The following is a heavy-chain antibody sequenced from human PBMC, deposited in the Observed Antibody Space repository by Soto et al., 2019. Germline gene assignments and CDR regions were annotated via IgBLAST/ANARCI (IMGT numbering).Heavy chain of an antibody. Sequence: QVQLVESGGGVVQPGRSLRLSCAASGFTFSSYGMHWVRQAPGKGLEWVAVISYDGSNKYYADSVKGRFTISRDNSKNTLYLQMNSLRAEDTAVYYCAKDGLLLYYYYGMDVWGQGTTVTVSS. CDR2: ISYDGSNK. D-gene: IGHD2-15*01. V-gene: IGHV3-30*18. CDR3: AKDGLLLYYYYGMDV. CDR1: GFTFSSYG. J-gene: IGHJ6*02.